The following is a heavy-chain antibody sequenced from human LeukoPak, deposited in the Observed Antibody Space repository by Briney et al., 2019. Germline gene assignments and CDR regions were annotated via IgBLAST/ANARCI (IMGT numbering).Heavy chain of an antibody. CDR1: GFTFSSYS. CDR2: ISSSSNYK. V-gene: IGHV3-21*01. D-gene: IGHD2-15*01. J-gene: IGHJ4*02. Sequence: GGSQRLSCAASGFTFSSYSMNWVRQAPGKGLEWVSSISSSSNYKYYADSVKGRFTISRDNAKNSLYLQMNSLRAEDTAVYYCAGSYCSGGSCHWGQGTLVTVSS. CDR3: AGSYCSGGSCH.